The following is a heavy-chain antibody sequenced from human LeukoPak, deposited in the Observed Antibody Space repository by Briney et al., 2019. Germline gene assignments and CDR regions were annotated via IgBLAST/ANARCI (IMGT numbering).Heavy chain of an antibody. CDR3: ARGSTTVTSYYYYYYMDV. Sequence: SVKVSCKASGGTFSSYAISWVRQAPGQGLEWMGGIIPIFGTANYAQKFQGRVTITTDESTSTAYMELSSLRSEDTAVYYCARGSTTVTSYYYYYYMDVWGKGTTVTVSS. CDR2: IIPIFGTA. CDR1: GGTFSSYA. J-gene: IGHJ6*03. V-gene: IGHV1-69*05. D-gene: IGHD4-11*01.